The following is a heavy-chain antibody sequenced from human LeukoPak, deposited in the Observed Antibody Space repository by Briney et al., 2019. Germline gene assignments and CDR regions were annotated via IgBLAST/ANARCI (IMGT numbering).Heavy chain of an antibody. CDR3: ASISHYDSSGYYYPAY. D-gene: IGHD3-22*01. Sequence: WASVKVSCKASGYTFTGYYMHWVRQAPGQGLEWMGWINPNSGGTNYAQKFQSRVTMTRDTSISTAYMELSRLRSDDTAVYYCASISHYDSSGYYYPAYWGQGTLVTVSS. J-gene: IGHJ4*02. CDR1: GYTFTGYY. CDR2: INPNSGGT. V-gene: IGHV1-2*02.